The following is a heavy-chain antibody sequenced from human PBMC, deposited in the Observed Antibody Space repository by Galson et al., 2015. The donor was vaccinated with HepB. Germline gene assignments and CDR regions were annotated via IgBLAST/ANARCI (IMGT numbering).Heavy chain of an antibody. J-gene: IGHJ6*02. V-gene: IGHV3-30*03. CDR3: ARDRMTMVRGVSLYGMDV. D-gene: IGHD3-10*01. Sequence: SLRLSCAASGFTLSSYAIHWVRQAPGKGLEWVTVISYDGRNQNYADSVMGRFTISRDNSKDTVYLQMNSLRAEDTALYYCARDRMTMVRGVSLYGMDVWGQGTTVTVSS. CDR2: ISYDGRNQ. CDR1: GFTLSSYA.